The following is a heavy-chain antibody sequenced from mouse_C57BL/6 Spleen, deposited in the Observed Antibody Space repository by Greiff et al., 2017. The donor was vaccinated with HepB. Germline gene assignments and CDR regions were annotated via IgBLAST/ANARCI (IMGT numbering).Heavy chain of an antibody. V-gene: IGHV1-9*01. J-gene: IGHJ2*01. CDR2: ILPGSGST. CDR1: GYTFTGYW. CDR3: ARTSNYPDY. Sequence: VQLQQSGAELMKPGASVKLSCKATGYTFTGYWIEWVKQRPGHGLEWIGEILPGSGSTNYNEKFKGKATVTADTSSNTANMQLSSLTTEDSAIYYCARTSNYPDYWGQGTTLTVSS. D-gene: IGHD5-1*01.